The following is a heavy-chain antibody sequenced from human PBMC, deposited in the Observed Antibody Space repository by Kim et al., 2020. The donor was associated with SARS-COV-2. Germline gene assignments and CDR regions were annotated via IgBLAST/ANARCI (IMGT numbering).Heavy chain of an antibody. Sequence: SETLSLTCTVSGGSISSYYWSWIRQPPGKGLEWIGYIYYSGSTNYNPSLKSRVTISVDTSKNQFSLKLSSVTAADTAVYYCVRGSGYYHYYYYYGMDVWG. CDR1: GGSISSYY. CDR2: IYYSGST. D-gene: IGHD3-3*01. J-gene: IGHJ6*01. V-gene: IGHV4-59*13. CDR3: VRGSGYYHYYYYYGMDV.